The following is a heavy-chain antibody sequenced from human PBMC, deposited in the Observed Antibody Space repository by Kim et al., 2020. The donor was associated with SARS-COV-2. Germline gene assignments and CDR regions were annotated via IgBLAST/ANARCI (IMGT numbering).Heavy chain of an antibody. J-gene: IGHJ6*02. V-gene: IGHV4-34*01. CDR1: GGSFSGYY. Sequence: SETLSLTCAVYGGSFSGYYWSWIRQPPGKGLEWIGEINHSGSTTYNRSLKSRVTISVDTSKNQFSLKLSSVTAADTAVYYCARGWYSSSWYVHRRHYYYGMDVWGQGTTVTVSS. CDR2: INHSGST. D-gene: IGHD6-13*01. CDR3: ARGWYSSSWYVHRRHYYYGMDV.